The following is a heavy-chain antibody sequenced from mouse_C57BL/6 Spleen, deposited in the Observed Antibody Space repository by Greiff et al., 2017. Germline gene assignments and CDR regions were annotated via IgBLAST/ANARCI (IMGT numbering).Heavy chain of an antibody. J-gene: IGHJ1*03. CDR1: GYTFTDYN. V-gene: IGHV1-22*01. Sequence: VQLQQSGPELVKPGASVKMSCKASGYTFTDYNMNWVKQSHGKSLEWIGYINPNNGGTRYNQKFKGKATLTVNKSSSTAYMELRSLTSEDAAVYYGAGFYYDYDGAGDFDVWGTGTTVTVSS. CDR2: INPNNGGT. CDR3: AGFYYDYDGAGDFDV. D-gene: IGHD2-4*01.